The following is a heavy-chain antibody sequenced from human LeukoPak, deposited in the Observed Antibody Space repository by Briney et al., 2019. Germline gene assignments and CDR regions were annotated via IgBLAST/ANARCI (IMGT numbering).Heavy chain of an antibody. D-gene: IGHD3-10*01. V-gene: IGHV4-39*07. J-gene: IGHJ4*02. CDR3: ASRPAYGSGSYYKRAYYFDY. CDR2: MYYRGST. Sequence: SETLSLTCTVSGGSISSITYYWGWMRQPPGKGLEWGGHMYYRGSTFSNPSLKSRVTISVHTSKNQFSLKLMSVTAADTAVYYCASRPAYGSGSYYKRAYYFDYWGQGTLVTVSS. CDR1: GGSISSITYY.